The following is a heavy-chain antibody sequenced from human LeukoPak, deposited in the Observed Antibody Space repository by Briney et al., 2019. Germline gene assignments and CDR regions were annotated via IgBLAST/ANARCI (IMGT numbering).Heavy chain of an antibody. J-gene: IGHJ6*03. V-gene: IGHV4-61*02. CDR1: GGSINSGSYY. D-gene: IGHD3-22*01. CDR2: IYRSGRT. Sequence: PSETLSLTCTVSGGSINSGSYYWSWIRQPAGKGLEWIGRIYRSGRTNYNPSLKSRVTISVDTSKNQFSLKLSSVTAADTAVYYCTRGSIAYYYMDVWGKGTTVTISS. CDR3: TRGSIAYYYMDV.